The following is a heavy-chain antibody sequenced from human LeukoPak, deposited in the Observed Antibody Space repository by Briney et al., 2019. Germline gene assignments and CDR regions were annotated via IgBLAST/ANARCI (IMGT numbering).Heavy chain of an antibody. Sequence: SETLSLTCAVYGGSFSGYYWSWIRQPPGKGLEWIGEINHSGSTNYNPSLKSRVTISVDTSKNQFSLKLSSVTAADTAVYYCARVEWGYDFWSGYYEHWFDPWGQGTLVTVSS. V-gene: IGHV4-34*01. D-gene: IGHD3-3*01. CDR2: INHSGST. CDR3: ARVEWGYDFWSGYYEHWFDP. CDR1: GGSFSGYY. J-gene: IGHJ5*02.